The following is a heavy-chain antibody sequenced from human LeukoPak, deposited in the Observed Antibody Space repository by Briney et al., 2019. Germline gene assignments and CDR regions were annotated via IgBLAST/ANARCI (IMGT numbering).Heavy chain of an antibody. D-gene: IGHD3-10*01. CDR1: GYTFTTYD. J-gene: IGHJ4*02. Sequence: ASVTVSCKASGYTFTTYDINWVRQAPGQGLEWMGWMNPNSGNTGYAQKFQGRVTMTRNTSMSTAYMELNSLRSEDTAVYYCARANYYGSGKKDLDYWGQGTLVTVSS. CDR3: ARANYYGSGKKDLDY. V-gene: IGHV1-8*01. CDR2: MNPNSGNT.